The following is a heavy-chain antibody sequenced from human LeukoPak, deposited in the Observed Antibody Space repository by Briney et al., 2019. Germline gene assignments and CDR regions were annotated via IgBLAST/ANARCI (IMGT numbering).Heavy chain of an antibody. CDR3: AKGYCSSTSCYPYYFDY. CDR2: ISGSGGST. Sequence: PGGSLRLFCAASGFTFSSYAISWVRQAPGKGLEWVSAISGSGGSTYYADSVKGRFTISRDNSKNTLYLQMNSLRAEDTAVYYCAKGYCSSTSCYPYYFDYWGQGTLVTVSS. CDR1: GFTFSSYA. D-gene: IGHD2-2*01. J-gene: IGHJ4*02. V-gene: IGHV3-23*01.